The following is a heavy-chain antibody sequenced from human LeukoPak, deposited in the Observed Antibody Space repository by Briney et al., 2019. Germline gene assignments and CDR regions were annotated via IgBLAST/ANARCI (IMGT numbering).Heavy chain of an antibody. CDR2: IASDGSST. Sequence: TGGSLGLPCAASGFTFSSYWTNWVRQAPGKGLVWVSRIASDGSSTTYADSVKGRFSISRDNAKNTLYLQMNSLRVEDTAVYYCARGRPHGNDYWGQGTLVTVSS. CDR3: ARGRPHGNDY. D-gene: IGHD4-23*01. J-gene: IGHJ4*02. V-gene: IGHV3-74*01. CDR1: GFTFSSYW.